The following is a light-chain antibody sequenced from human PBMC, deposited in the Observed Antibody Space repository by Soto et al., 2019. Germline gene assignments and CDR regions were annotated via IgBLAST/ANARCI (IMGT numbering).Light chain of an antibody. Sequence: QPVLTQPASVSGSPGQSITISCTGTSRDIGGYDYVSWYRQHPGKAPELIIYDVTNRPSGVSNRFSASKSGNAASLTISGLQAEDEADYYCSSYTTTNSQGVFGGGTKVTVL. J-gene: IGLJ3*02. V-gene: IGLV2-14*03. CDR1: SRDIGGYDY. CDR2: DVT. CDR3: SSYTTTNSQGV.